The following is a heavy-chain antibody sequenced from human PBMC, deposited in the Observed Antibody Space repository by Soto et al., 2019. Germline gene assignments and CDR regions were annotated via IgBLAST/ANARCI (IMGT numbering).Heavy chain of an antibody. D-gene: IGHD3-10*01. V-gene: IGHV1-8*01. J-gene: IGHJ5*02. CDR3: ARGSGLWFGEEYNWFDP. CDR2: MNPNSGNT. CDR1: GYTFTSYD. Sequence: GASVKVSCKASGYTFTSYDINWVRQATGQGLEWMGWMNPNSGNTGYAQKFQGRVTMTRNTSISTAYMELSSLRSEDTAVYYCARGSGLWFGEEYNWFDPWGQGTLVTVSS.